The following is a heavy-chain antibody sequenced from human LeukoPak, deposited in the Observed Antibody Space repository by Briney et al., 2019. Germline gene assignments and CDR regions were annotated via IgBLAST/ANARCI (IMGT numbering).Heavy chain of an antibody. Sequence: PGGSLRLSCAASGFTFSSYGMHWVRQAPGKGLEWVAVISYDGSNKYYADSVKGRFTISRDNSKNTLYLQMNSLRAEDTAVYYCAKGSEVDYWGQGTLVTVSS. CDR3: AKGSEVDY. CDR1: GFTFSSYG. CDR2: ISYDGSNK. V-gene: IGHV3-30*18. J-gene: IGHJ4*02.